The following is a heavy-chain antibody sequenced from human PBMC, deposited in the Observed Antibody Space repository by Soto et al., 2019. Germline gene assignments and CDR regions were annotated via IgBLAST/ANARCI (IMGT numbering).Heavy chain of an antibody. Sequence: LRLSCAASGFTFSSYEMNWVRQAPGKGLEWVSYISSIGSTIYYADSVKGRFTIYRDNAKNSLYLQMNSLRAEDTAVYYCARDHKGGYYYYGMDVRGQGTTVTVSS. CDR2: ISSIGSTI. J-gene: IGHJ6*02. V-gene: IGHV3-48*03. CDR3: ARDHKGGYYYYGMDV. CDR1: GFTFSSYE.